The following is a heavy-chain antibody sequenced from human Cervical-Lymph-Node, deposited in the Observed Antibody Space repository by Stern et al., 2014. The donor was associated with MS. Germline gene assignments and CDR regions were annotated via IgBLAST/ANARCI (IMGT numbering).Heavy chain of an antibody. J-gene: IGHJ5*02. D-gene: IGHD5-24*01. CDR1: GYVFTVYY. Sequence: QMQLVQSGAEVKKPGASVKVSCRALGYVFTVYYIHWVRQAPGPGPGQGLEWMGWIDPRTGETKYAQKFQGRVTLSRDTSISTAYMQLNGLTSDDTAVYYCVRDVEMRWHQGRFDPWGQGSLVVVSS. CDR2: IDPRTGET. CDR3: VRDVEMRWHQGRFDP. V-gene: IGHV1-2*02.